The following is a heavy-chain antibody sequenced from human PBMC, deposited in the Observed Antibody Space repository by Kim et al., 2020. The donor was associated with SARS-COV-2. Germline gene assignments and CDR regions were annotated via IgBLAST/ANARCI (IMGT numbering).Heavy chain of an antibody. Sequence: ASVKVSCKASGYTFTSYDINWVRQATGQGLEWMGWMNPNSGNTGYAQKFQGRVTMTRNTSISTAYMELSSLRSEDTAVYYCARGGRFGEPSTWDNDYWGQGTLVTVSS. J-gene: IGHJ4*02. D-gene: IGHD3-10*01. CDR1: GYTFTSYD. CDR2: MNPNSGNT. V-gene: IGHV1-8*01. CDR3: ARGGRFGEPSTWDNDY.